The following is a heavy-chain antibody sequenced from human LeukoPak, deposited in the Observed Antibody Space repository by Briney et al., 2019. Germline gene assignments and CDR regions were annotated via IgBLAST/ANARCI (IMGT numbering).Heavy chain of an antibody. CDR2: IYYSGST. D-gene: IGHD6-6*01. Sequence: SETLSLTCTVSGGSISSSSYYWGWIRQPPGKGLEWIGSIYYSGSTYYNPSLKSRVTISVDTSKNQFSLKLSSVTAADTAVYYCARGWYSSSSVFDYWGQGTLVTVSS. CDR3: ARGWYSSSSVFDY. J-gene: IGHJ4*02. V-gene: IGHV4-39*01. CDR1: GGSISSSSYY.